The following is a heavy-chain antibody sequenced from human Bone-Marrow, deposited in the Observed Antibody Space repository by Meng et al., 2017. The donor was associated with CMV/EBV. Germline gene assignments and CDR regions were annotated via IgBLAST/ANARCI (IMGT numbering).Heavy chain of an antibody. CDR3: AKDQNSGYDPDYGMDV. D-gene: IGHD5-12*01. CDR2: ISFDGTNK. V-gene: IGHV3-30*04. CDR1: GFTFGHYA. J-gene: IGHJ6*02. Sequence: GESLKISCAASGFTFGHYAIHWVRQAPGKGLEWVAVISFDGTNKYYADSVKGRFTISRDNSKNTLYLHMNGLRTEDTAIYYCAKDQNSGYDPDYGMDVWGQGTTVTVSS.